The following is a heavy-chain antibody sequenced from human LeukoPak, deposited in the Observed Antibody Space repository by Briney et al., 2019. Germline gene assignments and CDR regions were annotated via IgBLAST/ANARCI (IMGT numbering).Heavy chain of an antibody. CDR1: GFTFSSFA. J-gene: IGHJ4*02. D-gene: IGHD3-16*01. CDR3: ARDRGGEFDY. CDR2: ISSSSGHI. Sequence: GGSLSLSCAASGFTFSSFAMTWVRQAPGKGLECVSSISSSSGHIYYADSVKGRFTISRDNAKNSLYLQMNSLRADDTAVFYCARDRGGEFDYWGQGTLVTVSS. V-gene: IGHV3-21*01.